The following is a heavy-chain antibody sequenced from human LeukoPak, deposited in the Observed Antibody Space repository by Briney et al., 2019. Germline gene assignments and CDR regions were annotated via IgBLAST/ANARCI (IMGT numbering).Heavy chain of an antibody. CDR1: GFTFSPHA. V-gene: IGHV3-23*01. CDR3: AKGQTYYDTLTGYPRYYYGMDV. J-gene: IGHJ6*02. CDR2: VTSGGST. Sequence: GGSLRLSCAASGFTFSPHAMRWVRQAPGKGLEWVSAVTSGGSTYNADSVKGRFTISRDDSKNMLYLQTNSLRAEDTAVYYCAKGQTYYDTLTGYPRYYYGMDVWGQGTTGTVSS. D-gene: IGHD3-9*01.